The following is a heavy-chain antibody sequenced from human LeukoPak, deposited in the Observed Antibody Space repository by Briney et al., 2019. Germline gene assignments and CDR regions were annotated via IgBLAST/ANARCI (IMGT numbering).Heavy chain of an antibody. CDR3: ARDSGSYSSSWYSFNNWFDP. D-gene: IGHD6-13*01. CDR1: GFTFSSYG. V-gene: IGHV3-33*01. CDR2: IWYDGSNK. Sequence: GGSLRLSCAASGFTFSSYGMHWVRQAPGKGLEWVAVIWYDGSNKYYADSVKGRFTISRDNSKNTLYLQMNSLRAEDTAVYYCARDSGSYSSSWYSFNNWFDPWGQGTLVTVSS. J-gene: IGHJ5*02.